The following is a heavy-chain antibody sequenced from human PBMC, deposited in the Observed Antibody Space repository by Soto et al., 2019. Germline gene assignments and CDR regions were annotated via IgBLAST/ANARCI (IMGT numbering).Heavy chain of an antibody. V-gene: IGHV3-74*01. CDR2: INSDGSST. CDR1: GFTFSSYW. CDR3: ARDPGGEGYCSGGSCYHNYYYYYYMDV. J-gene: IGHJ6*03. D-gene: IGHD2-15*01. Sequence: GGSLRLSCAASGFTFSSYWMHWVRQAPGKGLVWVSRINSDGSSTSYADSVKGRFTISRDNAKNTLYLQMNSLRAEDTAVYYCARDPGGEGYCSGGSCYHNYYYYYYMDVWGKGTTVTVSS.